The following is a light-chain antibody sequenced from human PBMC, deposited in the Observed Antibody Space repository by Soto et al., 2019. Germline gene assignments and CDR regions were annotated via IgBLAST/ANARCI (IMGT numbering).Light chain of an antibody. CDR2: RAS. CDR3: QQLDNYPRT. J-gene: IGKJ1*01. V-gene: IGKV1-5*03. CDR1: QSISNW. Sequence: DIQMTQSPSTLSASVGDRVTITWRASQSISNWLAWYQQKPGKAPKLLIYRASSLESGVPSRFSGSGSGTEFTLTISSLQPEDFATYYCQQLDNYPRTFGQGTKVDIK.